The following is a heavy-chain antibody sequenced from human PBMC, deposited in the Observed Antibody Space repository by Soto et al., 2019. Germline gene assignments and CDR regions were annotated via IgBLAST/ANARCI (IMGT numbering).Heavy chain of an antibody. CDR3: ASTPGGGDCFLILS. D-gene: IGHD2-21*02. J-gene: IGHJ5*02. CDR1: GYTFTASA. CDR2: INAGNGYT. V-gene: IGHV1-3*01. Sequence: QVQVVQSGAELQQPGASVKVSCKTSGYTFTASAIHWVRQAPGQRLEWMGYINAGNGYTRYSQKFQGRVTITRDTSASTIFMEVSSLKSEDTALYFCASTPGGGDCFLILSWGQGALVTVSS.